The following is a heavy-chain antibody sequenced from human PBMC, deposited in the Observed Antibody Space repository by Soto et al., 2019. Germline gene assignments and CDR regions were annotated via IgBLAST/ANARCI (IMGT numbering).Heavy chain of an antibody. V-gene: IGHV3-23*01. CDR1: GFSFRNYA. J-gene: IGHJ4*02. CDR2: LTGSSSNI. CDR3: ANGRATYGLLTHDY. Sequence: GSLRLSCAASGFSFRNYAMSWVRQAPGKGLEWISTLTGSSSNIYYADSVKGRFAISRDNSRNTLYLQMNSLTAEDTAVYYCANGRATYGLLTHDYWGQGTLVTVSS. D-gene: IGHD3-10*01.